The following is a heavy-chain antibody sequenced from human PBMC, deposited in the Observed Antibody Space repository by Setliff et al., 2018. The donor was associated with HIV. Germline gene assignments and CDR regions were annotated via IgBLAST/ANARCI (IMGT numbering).Heavy chain of an antibody. J-gene: IGHJ6*02. V-gene: IGHV4-31*03. CDR3: VRERRRSPLSYGLDV. CDR1: GGSISSGGYY. Sequence: SETLSLTCTVSGGSISSGGYYWNWIRQYPVKGLEWIGHIYYNGRTLFNPALGTRFNMSVDTSENQFSLHLNSVTAADTAVYYCVRERRRSPLSYGLDVWAKGPRSPSP. CDR2: IYYNGRT.